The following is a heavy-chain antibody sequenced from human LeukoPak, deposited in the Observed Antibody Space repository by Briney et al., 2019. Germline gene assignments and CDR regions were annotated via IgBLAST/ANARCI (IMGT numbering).Heavy chain of an antibody. D-gene: IGHD2-15*01. J-gene: IGHJ5*02. Sequence: ASVKVSCKASGYTFTSYGISWVRQAPGQGLEWMGWISAYNGNTNYAQKLQGRVTTTTDTSTSTAYMELRSLRSDDTAVYYCARDKKRIMVAPYNWFDPWGQGTLVTVSS. CDR1: GYTFTSYG. V-gene: IGHV1-18*01. CDR2: ISAYNGNT. CDR3: ARDKKRIMVAPYNWFDP.